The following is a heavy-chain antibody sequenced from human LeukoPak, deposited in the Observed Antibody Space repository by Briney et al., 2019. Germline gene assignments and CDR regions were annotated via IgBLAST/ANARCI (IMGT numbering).Heavy chain of an antibody. CDR2: IIPIFGTA. D-gene: IGHD3-10*01. CDR1: GGTSSNYA. J-gene: IGHJ4*02. CDR3: ARSGVSYYFDY. V-gene: IGHV1-69*06. Sequence: GASVQVSCKASGGTSSNYAFSWVRQAPGQGLEWMGGIIPIFGTANYAQKFRGRVTITSDKSTRTAYMELSSRRSEDTAVYYCARSGVSYYFDYWGQGTLVTVSS.